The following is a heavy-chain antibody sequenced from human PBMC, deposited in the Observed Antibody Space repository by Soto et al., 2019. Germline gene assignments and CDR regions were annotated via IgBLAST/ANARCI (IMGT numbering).Heavy chain of an antibody. V-gene: IGHV4-30-4*01. CDR2: IYYSGST. J-gene: IGHJ6*02. Sequence: SETLSLTCTVSGGSISSGDYYWSWIRQPPGKGLEWIGYIYYSGSTYYNPSLKSRVTISVDTSKNQFSLKLSSVTAADTAVYYCARARGYGSGSGRYGMDVWGQGTTVTVSS. D-gene: IGHD3-10*01. CDR3: ARARGYGSGSGRYGMDV. CDR1: GGSISSGDYY.